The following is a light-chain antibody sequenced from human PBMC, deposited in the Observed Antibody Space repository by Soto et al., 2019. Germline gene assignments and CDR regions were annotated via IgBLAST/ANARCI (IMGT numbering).Light chain of an antibody. V-gene: IGLV2-14*01. CDR3: SSYTSTSIV. J-gene: IGLJ1*01. CDR2: DVS. Sequence: QSALTQPASVSGSPGQSITISCTGTSSDVGGYNYVSWYQRHPGKAPKLMIYDVSNRPLGVSNRFSGSKSGNTASLTISGLQAEDEADYHCSSYTSTSIVFGTGTKLTVL. CDR1: SSDVGGYNY.